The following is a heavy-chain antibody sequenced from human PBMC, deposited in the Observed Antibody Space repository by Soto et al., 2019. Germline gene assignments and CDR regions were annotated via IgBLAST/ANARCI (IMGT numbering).Heavy chain of an antibody. D-gene: IGHD6-19*01. J-gene: IGHJ4*02. V-gene: IGHV3-48*02. CDR2: ITSSSDTI. CDR1: EFTFTSYS. Sequence: RLSCVASEFTFTSYSMNWVRQAPGKGLEWVSYITSSSDTIYYADSVKGRFTISRDNAKNSLYLQMNSLRDEDTAVYYCARDWSGSGSIAVADYHFDYWGQGTLVTVSS. CDR3: ARDWSGSGSIAVADYHFDY.